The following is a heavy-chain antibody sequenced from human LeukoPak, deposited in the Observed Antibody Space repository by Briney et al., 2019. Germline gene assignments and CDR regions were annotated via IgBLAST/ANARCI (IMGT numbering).Heavy chain of an antibody. V-gene: IGHV3-21*01. CDR1: GFTFSSYS. CDR3: ASWGGVDY. D-gene: IGHD3-16*01. J-gene: IGHJ4*02. Sequence: AGGSLRLSCAASGFTFSSYSMNWVRQAPGKGLEWVSSISSSSSYIYYADSVKGRFTISRDNAKNSLCLQMNSLRAEDTAVYYCASWGGVDYWGQGTLVTVSS. CDR2: ISSSSSYI.